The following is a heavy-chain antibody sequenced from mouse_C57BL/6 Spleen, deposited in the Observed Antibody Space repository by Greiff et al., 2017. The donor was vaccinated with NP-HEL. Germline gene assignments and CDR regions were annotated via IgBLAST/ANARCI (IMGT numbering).Heavy chain of an antibody. D-gene: IGHD1-1*01. J-gene: IGHJ1*03. CDR2: IYPSDSET. CDR1: GYTFTSYW. V-gene: IGHV1-61*01. CDR3: ARGATVVAYEGYFDV. Sequence: QVQLQQPGAELVRPGSSVKLSCKASGYTFTSYWMDWVKQRPGQGLEWIGNIYPSDSETHYNQKFKDKATLTVDKSSSTAYTQLSSLTSEDSAVYYCARGATVVAYEGYFDVWGTGTTVTVSS.